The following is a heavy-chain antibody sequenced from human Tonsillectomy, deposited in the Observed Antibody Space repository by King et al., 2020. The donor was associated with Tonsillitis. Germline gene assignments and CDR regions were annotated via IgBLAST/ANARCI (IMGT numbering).Heavy chain of an antibody. V-gene: IGHV3-23*04. D-gene: IGHD3-10*01. CDR1: GLTFSNYA. Sequence: EVQLVESGGGLVQPGGSLRLSCAASGLTFSNYAMSWVRQAPGKGLEWVSAISGSGGTTYYADSVKGRFTISRDNPKNTLYLQMNSLRAEDTAVYYCAKDYGSGSLLRGTNWYFDLWGRGTLVTVSS. CDR2: ISGSGGTT. J-gene: IGHJ2*01. CDR3: AKDYGSGSLLRGTNWYFDL.